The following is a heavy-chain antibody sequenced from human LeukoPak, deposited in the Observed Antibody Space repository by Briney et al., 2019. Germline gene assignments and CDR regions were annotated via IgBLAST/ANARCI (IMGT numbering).Heavy chain of an antibody. CDR1: GYTFTSYY. CDR3: ARGAHDYYGWGSYFV. Sequence: GASVKVSCKASGYTFTSYYINWVRQATGQGLEWMGWMNPNSGNTGYAQKFQGRVTMTRNTSISTAYMELSSLRYEDTAVYYCARGAHDYYGWGSYFVWGQGTTVTVSS. D-gene: IGHD3-10*01. J-gene: IGHJ6*02. V-gene: IGHV1-8*01. CDR2: MNPNSGNT.